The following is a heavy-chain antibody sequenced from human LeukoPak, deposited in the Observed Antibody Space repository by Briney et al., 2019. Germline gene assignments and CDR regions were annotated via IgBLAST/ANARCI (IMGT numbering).Heavy chain of an antibody. CDR1: GFTFSSYG. J-gene: IGHJ4*02. Sequence: GGSLRLSCAASGFTFSSYGVHWVRQAPGKGLEWVAVISYDGSNKYYADSVKGRFTISRDNSKNTLYLQMNSLRAEDTAVYYCAKEGGVLWFGSHFDYWGQGTLVTVSS. CDR2: ISYDGSNK. D-gene: IGHD3-10*01. CDR3: AKEGGVLWFGSHFDY. V-gene: IGHV3-30*18.